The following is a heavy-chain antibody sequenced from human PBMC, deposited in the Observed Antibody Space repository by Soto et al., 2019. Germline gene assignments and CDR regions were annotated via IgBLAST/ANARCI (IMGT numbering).Heavy chain of an antibody. J-gene: IGHJ4*02. CDR1: GYSFTGYY. Sequence: HEHLVQSGAEVKRPGASLKVSCKASGYSFTGYYIHWVRQAPGQGLEWMGWINPDSGATNYAQNFQARVTRTRDTSLSTASMDLTSLTSDDTAVYYCVKGDYGTGGYPFPYFDYWGQGTLVIVSS. V-gene: IGHV1-2*02. CDR2: INPDSGAT. CDR3: VKGDYGTGGYPFPYFDY. D-gene: IGHD2-8*02.